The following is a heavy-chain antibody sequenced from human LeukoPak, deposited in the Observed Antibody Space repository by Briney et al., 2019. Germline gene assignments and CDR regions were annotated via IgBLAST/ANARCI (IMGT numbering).Heavy chain of an antibody. CDR3: AKAGPRYLGLSDYFDY. J-gene: IGHJ4*02. CDR2: ISGSGGST. Sequence: PGGSLRLFCAASRFTFSSYGMSWVRQAPGKGLEWVSAISGSGGSTYYADSVKGRFTISRDNSKNTLYLQMNSLRAEDTAVYYCAKAGPRYLGLSDYFDYWGQGTLVTVSS. V-gene: IGHV3-23*01. D-gene: IGHD3-16*01. CDR1: RFTFSSYG.